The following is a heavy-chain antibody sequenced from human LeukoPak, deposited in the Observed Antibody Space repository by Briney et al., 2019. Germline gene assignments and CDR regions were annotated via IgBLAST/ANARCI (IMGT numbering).Heavy chain of an antibody. J-gene: IGHJ4*02. V-gene: IGHV3-23*01. Sequence: GGSLRLSCAASGFTFSSYAMSWVRQAPGKGLEWVSAISGSGGSTYHADSVKGRFTISRDNSKNTLYLQMNSLRAEDTAVYYCSRSIVVVVAAIGYWGQGTLVTVSS. CDR2: ISGSGGST. CDR1: GFTFSSYA. D-gene: IGHD2-15*01. CDR3: SRSIVVVVAAIGY.